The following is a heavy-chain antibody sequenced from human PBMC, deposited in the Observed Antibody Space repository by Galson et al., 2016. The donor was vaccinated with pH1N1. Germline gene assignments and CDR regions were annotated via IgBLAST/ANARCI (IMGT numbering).Heavy chain of an antibody. D-gene: IGHD3-3*01. CDR3: TPWEEMVGVVRVGYYSYAMQV. Sequence: VKVSCKASGYIFTDYDMHWVRQAPGKGLEWLGLVDPDNGNTKYAEKFQGRVTIITDTSSDTAYMAMDSLTSEDTAISYCTPWEEMVGVVRVGYYSYAMQVWGQGTTVTVSS. CDR2: VDPDNGNT. J-gene: IGHJ6*01. CDR1: GYIFTDYD. V-gene: IGHV1-69-2*01.